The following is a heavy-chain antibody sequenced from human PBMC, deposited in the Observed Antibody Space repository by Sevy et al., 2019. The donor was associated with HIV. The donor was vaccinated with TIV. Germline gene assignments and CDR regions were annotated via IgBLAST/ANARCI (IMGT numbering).Heavy chain of an antibody. CDR2: IKSKTDGGTT. CDR3: TTPPMVREKGRSQENYYYYYGMDV. J-gene: IGHJ6*02. D-gene: IGHD3-10*01. CDR1: GFTFSNAW. Sequence: GGSLRLSCAASGFTFSNAWMSWVRQAPGKGLEWVGRIKSKTDGGTTDYAVPVKGRFTISRDDSKNTLYLQMNSLKTEDTAVYYCTTPPMVREKGRSQENYYYYYGMDVWGQGTTVTVSS. V-gene: IGHV3-15*01.